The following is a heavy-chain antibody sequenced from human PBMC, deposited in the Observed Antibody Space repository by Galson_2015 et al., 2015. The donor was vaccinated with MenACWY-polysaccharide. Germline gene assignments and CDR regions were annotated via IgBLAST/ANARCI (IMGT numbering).Heavy chain of an antibody. V-gene: IGHV3-23*01. D-gene: IGHD7-27*01. Sequence: SLRLSCAASGFTFNRFSMSWVRQAPMRGLEWVSGIGATGGDTHYADPVKGRFSISRDNSKNTLFLQMNCLRAEDTAIYYCARDRITGDSRWEFDYWGQGILVNVSA. CDR1: GFTFNRFS. CDR3: ARDRITGDSRWEFDY. J-gene: IGHJ4*02. CDR2: IGATGGDT.